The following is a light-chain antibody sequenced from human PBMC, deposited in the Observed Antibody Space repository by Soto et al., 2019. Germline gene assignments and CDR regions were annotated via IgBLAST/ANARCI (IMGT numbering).Light chain of an antibody. Sequence: QSALTQPASVSGSLGQSITISCTGTSSDVGSYDLVSWYQQHPGKGPQLMIYEVSKWPSGVSNRFSGSKSGKTASLTIFGLQAEDEADYYCCSYAGSRTWVFGGGNQLTVL. CDR2: EVS. CDR1: SSDVGSYDL. V-gene: IGLV2-23*02. J-gene: IGLJ3*02. CDR3: CSYAGSRTWV.